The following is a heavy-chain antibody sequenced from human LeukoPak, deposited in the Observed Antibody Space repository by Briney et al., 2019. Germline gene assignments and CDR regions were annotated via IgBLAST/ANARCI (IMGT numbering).Heavy chain of an antibody. CDR3: ARAVRDGYIDYYYYMDV. V-gene: IGHV1-2*02. D-gene: IGHD5-24*01. CDR1: GYTFTGYY. J-gene: IGHJ6*03. Sequence: ASVKVCCKASGYTFTGYYMHWVRQAPGQGQEWMGWTNTNSGGTNYAQKFQRRVTMTRDTSISTAYMELSSLRSEDTAVYYCARAVRDGYIDYYYYMDVWGKGTTVTVSS. CDR2: TNTNSGGT.